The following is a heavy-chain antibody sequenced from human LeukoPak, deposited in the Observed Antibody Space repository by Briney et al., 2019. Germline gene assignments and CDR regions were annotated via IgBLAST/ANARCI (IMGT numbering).Heavy chain of an antibody. D-gene: IGHD3-22*01. CDR3: AKDHTMIVVVISGIDY. Sequence: PGGSLRLSCVVSGFTFNSYWMSWVRQAPGKGLEWVANIKEDGNEKYYVDSVKGRFTISRDNSKNTLYLQMNSLRAEDTAVYYCAKDHTMIVVVISGIDYWGQGTLVTVSS. CDR1: GFTFNSYW. V-gene: IGHV3-7*01. CDR2: IKEDGNEK. J-gene: IGHJ4*02.